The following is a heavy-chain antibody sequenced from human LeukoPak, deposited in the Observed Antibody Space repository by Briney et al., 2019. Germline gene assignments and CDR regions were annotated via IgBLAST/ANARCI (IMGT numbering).Heavy chain of an antibody. V-gene: IGHV4-59*11. CDR3: ARDCTTTCSYAFDM. Sequence: SETLSLTCTVSGASITSHHWSWIRQPPGKGLEWIGFIHYSGSSIYNPSLKSRVTMSVDTSKNQFSLKLSSVTAADTAVYYCARDCTTTCSYAFDMWGQATMVTISS. D-gene: IGHD2-2*01. J-gene: IGHJ3*02. CDR2: IHYSGSS. CDR1: GASITSHH.